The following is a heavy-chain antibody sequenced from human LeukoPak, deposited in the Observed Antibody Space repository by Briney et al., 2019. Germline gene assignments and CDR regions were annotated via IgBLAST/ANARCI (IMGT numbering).Heavy chain of an antibody. CDR1: GFTFSGSA. CDR3: TRHEAYCSGGSCYYKNN. CDR2: IRSKANSYAT. V-gene: IGHV3-73*01. Sequence: GGSLRLSCAASGFTFSGSAMHWVRQASGKGLEWVGRIRSKANSYATAYAASVKGRFTISRDDSKNTAYLQMNSLKTEVTAVYYCTRHEAYCSGGSCYYKNNWGQGTLVTVSS. D-gene: IGHD2-15*01. J-gene: IGHJ4*02.